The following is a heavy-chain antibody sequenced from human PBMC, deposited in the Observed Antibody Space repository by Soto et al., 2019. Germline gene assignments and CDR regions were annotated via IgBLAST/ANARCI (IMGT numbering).Heavy chain of an antibody. Sequence: PSETLSLTCTVSGGSISSTDHYWGWVRQPPGKGLEWLGSIYFAGSTFHNPALKSRATISVDTSRNQFSLRLTTVTASDTAVYYCARLVFHCLRGSCDDYSFYGLDVWGQGTTVTVPS. CDR2: IYFAGST. V-gene: IGHV4-39*01. J-gene: IGHJ6*02. D-gene: IGHD2-15*01. CDR1: GGSISSTDHY. CDR3: ARLVFHCLRGSCDDYSFYGLDV.